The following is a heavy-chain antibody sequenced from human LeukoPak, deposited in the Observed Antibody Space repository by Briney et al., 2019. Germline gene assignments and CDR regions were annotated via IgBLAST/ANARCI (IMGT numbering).Heavy chain of an antibody. CDR1: GGSITTYY. D-gene: IGHD6-13*01. J-gene: IGHJ3*02. CDR3: ARGLYSSSWPDAFDI. CDR2: IYYSGST. V-gene: IGHV4-59*01. Sequence: SETLSLTCTVSGGSITTYYWSWIRQPPGRGLEWIGNIYYSGSTNYNPSLKSRVIISADTSKSQFSLKLNSVTAADTAVYYCARGLYSSSWPDAFDIWGQGTMVTVSS.